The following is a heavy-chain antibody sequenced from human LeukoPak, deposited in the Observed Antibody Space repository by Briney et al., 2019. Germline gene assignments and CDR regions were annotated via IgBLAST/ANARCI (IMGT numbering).Heavy chain of an antibody. J-gene: IGHJ4*02. CDR3: PRGELPAIS. D-gene: IGHD2-15*01. Sequence: PVASVKVSCKASGGTFSSYAISWVRQAPGQGLEWMGWINPNSGGTNYAQKFQGRATITRDTSITTAYMALSRLRSDDTDVYSRPRGELPAISWGQGPLVPVSS. CDR2: INPNSGGT. CDR1: GGTFSSYA. V-gene: IGHV1-2*02.